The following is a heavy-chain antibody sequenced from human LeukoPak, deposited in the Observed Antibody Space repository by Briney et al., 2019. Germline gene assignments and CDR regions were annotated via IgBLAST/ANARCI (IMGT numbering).Heavy chain of an antibody. CDR2: ISSSGSTI. CDR1: GFTFSSYE. Sequence: GGSLRLSCAASGFTFSSYEMNWVRQAPGKGLEWVSYISSSGSTIYYADSVKGRFTISRDNAKNSLYLQMNSLRAEDTAVCYCARDNTGGYSYGRYFDYWGQGTLVAVSS. V-gene: IGHV3-48*03. CDR3: ARDNTGGYSYGRYFDY. D-gene: IGHD5-18*01. J-gene: IGHJ4*02.